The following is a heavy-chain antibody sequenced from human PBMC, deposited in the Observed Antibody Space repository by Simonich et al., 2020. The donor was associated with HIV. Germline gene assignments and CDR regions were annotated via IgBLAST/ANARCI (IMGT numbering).Heavy chain of an antibody. CDR1: GFTFSSYG. J-gene: IGHJ4*02. D-gene: IGHD5-18*01. CDR2: INSDGIST. Sequence: EVQLVESGGGLVQPGGSLRLSCAASGFTFSSYGMHGVRQAPGKGRVCVSRINSDGISTSYADSVKGRFTISRNNANNTLYLQMNSLRSEDTAVYYCARDGRVDTSLYYFDYWGQGTLVTVSS. CDR3: ARDGRVDTSLYYFDY. V-gene: IGHV3-74*01.